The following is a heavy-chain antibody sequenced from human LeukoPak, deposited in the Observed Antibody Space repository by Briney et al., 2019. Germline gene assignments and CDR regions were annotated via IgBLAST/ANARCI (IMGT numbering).Heavy chain of an antibody. CDR2: IFYSGST. J-gene: IGHJ5*02. CDR3: ARDRRDQGWFDP. V-gene: IGHV4-59*01. Sequence: PSETLSLTCTVSGGSIGTYYWTWIRQPPGKGLEWIGYIFYSGSTYYNPSLRSRVTISVDTSKNQFSLRLSPVTAADTAVYYCARDRRDQGWFDPWGQGTLVTVSS. CDR1: GGSIGTYY.